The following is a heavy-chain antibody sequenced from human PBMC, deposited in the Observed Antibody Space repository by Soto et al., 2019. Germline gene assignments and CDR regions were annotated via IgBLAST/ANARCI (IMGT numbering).Heavy chain of an antibody. CDR3: ARPTSADYGDYGWDF. Sequence: PGGSLRLSCAASGFTFSSYAMHWVRQAPGKGLEYVSAISRDGSVKYYVDSVKGRFTISRDNAKNSLYLQMNNLRAEDTAVYYCARPTSADYGDYGWDFWGQGTQVTVSS. D-gene: IGHD4-17*01. CDR2: ISRDGSVK. V-gene: IGHV3-64*04. J-gene: IGHJ4*02. CDR1: GFTFSSYA.